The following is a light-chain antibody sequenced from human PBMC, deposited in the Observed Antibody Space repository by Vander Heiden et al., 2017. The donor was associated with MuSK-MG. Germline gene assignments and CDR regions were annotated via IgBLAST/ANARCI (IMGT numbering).Light chain of an antibody. CDR1: QSVSSN. V-gene: IGKV3-15*01. CDR3: QQYNILIT. Sequence: EIVMTQSPATLSVSPGERATLSCRASQSVSSNLAWYQQKPGQDTRLLIYGASTRATGIPARFSGSGSGTEFTLTISSLQSEDFAVYYCQQYNILITFGQGTRLEIK. CDR2: GAS. J-gene: IGKJ5*01.